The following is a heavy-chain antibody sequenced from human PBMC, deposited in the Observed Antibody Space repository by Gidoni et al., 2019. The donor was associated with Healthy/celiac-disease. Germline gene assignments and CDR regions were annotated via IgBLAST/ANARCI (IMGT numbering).Heavy chain of an antibody. V-gene: IGHV1-46*01. CDR2: INPSGGST. CDR1: VYTFTSYY. Sequence: QVQLVQSGAEVQKPGASLKVSCQSSVYTFTSYYMHWVRQAPGQGLEWMGIINPSGGSTSYAQKFQGRVTMTRDTSKSTVYMELSSLRSEDTAVYYCARGYYYDDNWFDPWGQGTLVTVSS. CDR3: ARGYYYDDNWFDP. D-gene: IGHD3-22*01. J-gene: IGHJ5*02.